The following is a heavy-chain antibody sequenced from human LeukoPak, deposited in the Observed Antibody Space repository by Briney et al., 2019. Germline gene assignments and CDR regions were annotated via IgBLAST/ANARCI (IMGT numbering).Heavy chain of an antibody. CDR2: IYYSGST. J-gene: IGHJ4*02. Sequence: SETLSLTCTVSVGSLSSYFWSWIRQPPGKGLEWVGYIYYSGSTNYKPSLKSRVTISVETSKNQFSLKLRSVTAADTAVYYCARVTGYMIEDYFDYWGQGTLVTVSS. CDR3: ARVTGYMIEDYFDY. D-gene: IGHD3-22*01. CDR1: VGSLSSYF. V-gene: IGHV4-59*01.